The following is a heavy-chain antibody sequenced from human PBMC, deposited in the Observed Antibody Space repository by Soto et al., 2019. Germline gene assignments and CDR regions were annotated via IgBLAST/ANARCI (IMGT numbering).Heavy chain of an antibody. D-gene: IGHD1-26*01. J-gene: IGHJ5*02. CDR2: ISSGGSYI. V-gene: IGHV3-21*01. CDR3: TRDQGGSYDSWFDP. Sequence: EVQVVESGGGLVQPGGSLRLSCSFTFSMYSMSCVRQAPGKGLEWVASISSGGSYIKYADSVKGRFTISRDNAKNSVSLQMNRLRVDDTAVYFCTRDQGGSYDSWFDPWGQGTLVTVAA. CDR1: FTFSMYS.